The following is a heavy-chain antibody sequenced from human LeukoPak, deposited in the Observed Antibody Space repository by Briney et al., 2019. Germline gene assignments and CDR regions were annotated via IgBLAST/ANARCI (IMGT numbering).Heavy chain of an antibody. D-gene: IGHD3-22*01. CDR2: MYYSGST. J-gene: IGHJ5*02. Sequence: SETLSLTCTVSGGSISSGDYYWSWIRQPPGKGLEWIAYMYYSGSTYYNPSLKSRVTMSAATSKNQLSLKLSSVTAADTAVYYCARSYYYDSRIDPWGQGILVTVSS. V-gene: IGHV4-30-4*01. CDR3: ARSYYYDSRIDP. CDR1: GGSISSGDYY.